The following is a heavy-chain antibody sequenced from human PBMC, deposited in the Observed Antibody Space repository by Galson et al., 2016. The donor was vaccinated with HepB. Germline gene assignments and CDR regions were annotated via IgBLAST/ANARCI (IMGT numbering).Heavy chain of an antibody. CDR1: GFSLTSGVVG. CDR3: AHRQRGTTFDY. Sequence: PALVKPTQTLTLTCNSSGFSLTSGVVGVGWLRQPPGKALEWLALIYGDDDKTFSPSLRSRVTITKDTPKNQVVLRLTNVDPLDTATYFCAHRQRGTTFDYWGQGILVAVSS. V-gene: IGHV2-5*02. D-gene: IGHD1-14*01. J-gene: IGHJ4*02. CDR2: IYGDDDK.